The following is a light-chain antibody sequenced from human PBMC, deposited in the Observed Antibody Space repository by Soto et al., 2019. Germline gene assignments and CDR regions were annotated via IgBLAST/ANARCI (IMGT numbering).Light chain of an antibody. CDR3: TSYAGSYTFV. J-gene: IGLJ2*01. CDR1: SSDVGAHYS. Sequence: QSVLTQPPSASGSPGQSVTISCTGTSSDVGAHYSVSWYQQHPGKAPKLIIYEVTKRPSGVPDRFSGSKSGNTASLTVSGLQAEDEADYYCTSYAGSYTFVFGGGTKLTVL. CDR2: EVT. V-gene: IGLV2-8*01.